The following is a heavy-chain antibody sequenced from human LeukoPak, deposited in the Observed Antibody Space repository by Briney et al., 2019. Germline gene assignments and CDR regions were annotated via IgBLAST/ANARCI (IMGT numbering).Heavy chain of an antibody. Sequence: GGSLRLSCTASGFTFSGYWMNWVRQAPGRGLVWVSRINSDGSTTAYADSVRGRLTISRDNAKNTLYLQMNSLRDEDTAMYYCARALERTGYWGQGTLVTVSS. CDR1: GFTFSGYW. V-gene: IGHV3-74*01. D-gene: IGHD1-1*01. J-gene: IGHJ4*02. CDR2: INSDGSTT. CDR3: ARALERTGY.